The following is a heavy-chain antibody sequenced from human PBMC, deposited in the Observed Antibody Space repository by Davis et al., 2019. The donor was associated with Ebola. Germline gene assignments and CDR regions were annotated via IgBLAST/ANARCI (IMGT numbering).Heavy chain of an antibody. J-gene: IGHJ6*02. D-gene: IGHD3-10*01. CDR2: IYYSGST. V-gene: IGHV4-59*12. Sequence: MPSETLSLTCTVSGGSISSYYWSWIRQPPGKGLEWIGYIYYSGSTNYNPSLKSRVTISVDTSKNQFSLKLSSVTAADTAVYYCARGGYGYGMDVWGQGTLVTVSS. CDR3: ARGGYGYGMDV. CDR1: GGSISSYY.